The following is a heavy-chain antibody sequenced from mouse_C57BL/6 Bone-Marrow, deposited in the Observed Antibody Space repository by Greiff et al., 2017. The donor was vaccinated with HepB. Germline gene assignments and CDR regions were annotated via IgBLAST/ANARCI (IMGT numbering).Heavy chain of an antibody. CDR3: AREGIYYGNPWFAY. J-gene: IGHJ3*01. CDR1: GYTFTSYW. V-gene: IGHV1-55*01. CDR2: IYPGSGST. Sequence: QVQLQHPGAELVKPGASVKMSCKASGYTFTSYWITWVKQRPGQGLEWIGDIYPGSGSTNYNEKFKSKATLPVDTSSSTAYMQLSSLTSEDSAVYYCAREGIYYGNPWFAYWGQGTLVTVSA. D-gene: IGHD2-1*01.